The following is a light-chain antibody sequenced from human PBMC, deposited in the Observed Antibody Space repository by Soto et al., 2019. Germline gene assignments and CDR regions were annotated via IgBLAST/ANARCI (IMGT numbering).Light chain of an antibody. J-gene: IGKJ1*01. Sequence: EIAMTQSPGTLSVSPGERATLSCRASQNIRSNLAWYQQKPGQAPRIIIYGASSRATGIPDRFSGSGSGTDVTLTISRLENEDCAVYYCQQYGSSTWTFGQGTKVDIK. V-gene: IGKV3-20*01. CDR3: QQYGSSTWT. CDR1: QNIRSN. CDR2: GAS.